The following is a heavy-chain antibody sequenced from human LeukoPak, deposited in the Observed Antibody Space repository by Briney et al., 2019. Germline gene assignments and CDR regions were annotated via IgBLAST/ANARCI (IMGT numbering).Heavy chain of an antibody. J-gene: IGHJ4*02. CDR3: ARDRLNPGGACLDF. Sequence: ASVKVSCKASASTFTSYGISWVRQAPGQGLGWMGWISAYNSNTSYAQKLQGRVTMTTDTSTSTAYMKLRSLRSDDTAVYYCARDRLNPGGACLDFWGQGTLVTVSS. D-gene: IGHD1-1*01. CDR1: ASTFTSYG. V-gene: IGHV1-18*01. CDR2: ISAYNSNT.